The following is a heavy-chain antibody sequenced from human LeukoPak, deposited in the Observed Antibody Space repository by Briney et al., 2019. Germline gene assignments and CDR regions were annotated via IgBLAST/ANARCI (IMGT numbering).Heavy chain of an antibody. CDR2: ISGRGGST. V-gene: IGHV3-23*01. CDR1: RLTFSNNS. CDR3: ASVGLQHLDAFDI. D-gene: IGHD6-13*01. Sequence: GESLRLSCAASRLTFSNNSMTWVRQPPGRGLEWDAAISGRGGSTYYADSVQGRFTISRDNSKNTLYLQMNTLTDKATDVYSCASVGLQHLDAFDIWGQGTMVTVSS. J-gene: IGHJ3*02.